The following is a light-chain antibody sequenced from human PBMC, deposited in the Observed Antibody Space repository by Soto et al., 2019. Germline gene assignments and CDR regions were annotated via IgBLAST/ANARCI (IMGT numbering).Light chain of an antibody. CDR1: QNVKTR. J-gene: IGKJ4*01. Sequence: EKVMTQSPATLSVSPGERATLSCRASQNVKTRLAWYQQKPGQAPRLLIYDAFTRATGIPARFSGSASGTEFTLTISSQQSEDFAVYYCQQYDEWPLTFGGGSKVEIK. V-gene: IGKV3-15*01. CDR2: DAF. CDR3: QQYDEWPLT.